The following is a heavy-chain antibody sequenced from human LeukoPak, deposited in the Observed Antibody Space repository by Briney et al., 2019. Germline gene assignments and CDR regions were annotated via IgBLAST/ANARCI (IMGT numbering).Heavy chain of an antibody. CDR1: GGSIGSYY. V-gene: IGHV4-59*08. CDR2: LFHSGNT. CDR3: ARGSSPFDY. Sequence: KPSETLSLTCAVSGGSIGSYYWSWIRQPPGKGLEWVGSLFHSGNTNYNPSLKGRVTISLDTSKNRVSLKLSSVTAADTAVYYCARGSSPFDYWGQGTLVTVSS. J-gene: IGHJ4*02.